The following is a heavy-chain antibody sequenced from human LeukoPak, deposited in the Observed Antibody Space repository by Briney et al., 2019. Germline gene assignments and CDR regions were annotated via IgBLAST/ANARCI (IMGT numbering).Heavy chain of an antibody. J-gene: IGHJ4*02. V-gene: IGHV3-48*04. CDR2: IGSGGSTR. Sequence: PGGSLRLSCAASGFSFSNYAMNWVRHGPGKGLEWVSYIGSGGSTRYYADSVRGRFTISRDDAKNSLYLQMNSLRAEDTSVYYCARSSGGYYLSYFVSWGQGTPVTVSS. D-gene: IGHD3-22*01. CDR3: ARSSGGYYLSYFVS. CDR1: GFSFSNYA.